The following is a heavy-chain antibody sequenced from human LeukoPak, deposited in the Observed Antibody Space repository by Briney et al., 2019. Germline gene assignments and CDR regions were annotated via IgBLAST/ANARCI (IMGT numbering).Heavy chain of an antibody. CDR2: ISSSSTTI. D-gene: IGHD2-2*01. Sequence: GGSLRLSCSASGFTFSSYSMNWVRQAPGKGLEWVSYISSSSTTIYYADSVKGRFTISRDNAKNSLYLQMNSLRAEDTAVYYCARMNCSSTSCPDAFDIWGQGTMVTVSS. CDR1: GFTFSSYS. J-gene: IGHJ3*02. CDR3: ARMNCSSTSCPDAFDI. V-gene: IGHV3-48*04.